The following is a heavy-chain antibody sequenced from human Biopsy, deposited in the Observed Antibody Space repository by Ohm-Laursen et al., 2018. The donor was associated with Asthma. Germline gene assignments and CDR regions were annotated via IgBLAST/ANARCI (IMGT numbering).Heavy chain of an antibody. D-gene: IGHD2-15*01. CDR2: INTNTGNP. Sequence: GASVKVSCKASGYIFTSLAMNWVRQAPGQGLEWMGRINTNTGNPTYAQGYTGRFVFSLDTSVSTAYLQISSLKADDTAVYYCARGLLGMDVWGQGTTVAVSS. J-gene: IGHJ6*02. CDR1: GYIFTSLA. V-gene: IGHV7-4-1*02. CDR3: ARGLLGMDV.